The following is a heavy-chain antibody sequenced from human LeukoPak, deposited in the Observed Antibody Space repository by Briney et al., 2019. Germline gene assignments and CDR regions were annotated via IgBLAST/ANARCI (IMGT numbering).Heavy chain of an antibody. CDR3: ARQRRSLLPPFDY. CDR1: GGSISSSSYY. V-gene: IGHV4-39*01. CDR2: IYYSGST. Sequence: SETLSLTCTASGGSISSSSYYWGWIRQPPGKGLEWIGSIYYSGSTYYNPSLKSRVTISVDTSKNQFSLKLSSVTAADTAVYYCARQRRSLLPPFDYWGQGTLVTVSS. J-gene: IGHJ4*02.